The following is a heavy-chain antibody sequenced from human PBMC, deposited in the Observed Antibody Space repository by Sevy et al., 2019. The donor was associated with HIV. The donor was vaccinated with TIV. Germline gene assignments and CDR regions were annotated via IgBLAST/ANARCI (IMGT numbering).Heavy chain of an antibody. V-gene: IGHV3-21*01. CDR1: GLTFSSYS. Sequence: GGSLRLSCAASGLTFSSYSMNWVRQAPGKGLEWVSAISSSSSYIYYADSVKGRFTISRDNAKNSLYLQMNSLRAEDTAVYYCARVRSRSYPDYYYYYGMDVWGQWTTVTVSS. CDR2: ISSSSSYI. D-gene: IGHD1-26*01. CDR3: ARVRSRSYPDYYYYYGMDV. J-gene: IGHJ6*02.